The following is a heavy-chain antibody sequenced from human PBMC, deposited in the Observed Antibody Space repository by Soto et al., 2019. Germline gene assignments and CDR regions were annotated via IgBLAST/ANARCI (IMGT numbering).Heavy chain of an antibody. CDR1: GGTFGHFG. D-gene: IGHD3-10*01. CDR2: TIPIFDTP. J-gene: IGHJ5*01. CDR3: ARDLEDGSGTKYNWFDS. V-gene: IGHV1-69*01. Sequence: QMQLVQSGAEVKKPGSSVRVSCKASGGTFGHFGISWVRQAPGQGLEWMGGTIPIFDTPHYAEKFRDRVTISSDATSTAYLELTSLTSEDTATYCCARDLEDGSGTKYNWFDSWGQGTLVTVSS.